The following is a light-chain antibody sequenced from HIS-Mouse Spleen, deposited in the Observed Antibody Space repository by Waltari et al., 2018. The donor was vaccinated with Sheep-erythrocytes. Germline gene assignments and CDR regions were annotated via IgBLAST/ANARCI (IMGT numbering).Light chain of an antibody. CDR2: DVS. V-gene: IGLV2-11*01. CDR1: SSDVGCSNY. Sequence: QSALTQPRSVSGSPGQSVTLPCPGPSSDVGCSNYVSWYQQHPGKAPKLMIYDVSKRPSGVPDRFSGSKSGNTASLTISGLQAEDEADYYCCSYAGSSTPWVFGGGTKLTVL. CDR3: CSYAGSSTPWV. J-gene: IGLJ3*02.